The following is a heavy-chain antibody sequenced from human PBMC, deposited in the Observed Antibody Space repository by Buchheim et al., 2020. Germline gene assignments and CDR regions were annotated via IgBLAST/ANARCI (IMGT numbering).Heavy chain of an antibody. CDR2: ISYDGSNK. CDR3: AKDHGRPLHPLAGTTVTYYFDY. CDR1: GFTFSSYG. Sequence: QVQLVESGGGVVQPGRSLRLSCAASGFTFSSYGMHWVRQAPGKGLEWVAVISYDGSNKYYADSVKGRFTISRDNSKNTLYLQMNSLRAEDTAVYYCAKDHGRPLHPLAGTTVTYYFDYWGQGTL. V-gene: IGHV3-30*18. J-gene: IGHJ4*02. D-gene: IGHD6-19*01.